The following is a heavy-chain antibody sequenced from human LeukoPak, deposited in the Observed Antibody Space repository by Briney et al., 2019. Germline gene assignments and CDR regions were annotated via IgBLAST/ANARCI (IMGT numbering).Heavy chain of an antibody. V-gene: IGHV4-4*07. J-gene: IGHJ4*02. D-gene: IGHD3-22*01. CDR1: GGSISSYY. CDR2: IYTSGST. CDR3: AREDYYDSSGYFDY. Sequence: SETLSPTCTVSGGSISSYYWSWIRQPAGKGLEWIGRIYTSGSTNYNPSLKSRVTMSVDTSKNQFSLKLSSVTAADTAVYYCAREDYYDSSGYFDYWGQGTLVTVSS.